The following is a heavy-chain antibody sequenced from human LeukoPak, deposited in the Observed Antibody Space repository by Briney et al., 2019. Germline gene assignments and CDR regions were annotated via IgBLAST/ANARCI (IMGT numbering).Heavy chain of an antibody. CDR2: ISYDGSNK. V-gene: IGHV3-30-3*01. CDR3: VRDEGRWYVYYYYGMDV. Sequence: GGSLRLSCAASGFTFSSYAMHWVRQAPGKGLEWVAVISYDGSNKYYADSVKGRFTISRDNSKNTLYLQMNSLRAEDTAVYYCVRDEGRWYVYYYYGMDVWGQGTTVTVSS. CDR1: GFTFSSYA. J-gene: IGHJ6*02. D-gene: IGHD6-13*01.